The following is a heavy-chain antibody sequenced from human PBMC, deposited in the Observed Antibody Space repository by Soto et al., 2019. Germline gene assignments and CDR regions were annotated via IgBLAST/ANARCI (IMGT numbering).Heavy chain of an antibody. CDR1: GDSVSSPCAT. D-gene: IGHD1-1*01. CDR2: TRYTSKWSY. CDR3: LRVDWNDAGS. Sequence: QPLSLPSAISGDSVSSPCATCEWIRQSPSRGLEWLGRTRYTSKWSYEYALSVKGRITISPDTSKDHFSLQLDSVTPEDTAVYYCLRVDWNDAGSWGQGTLVTVSS. V-gene: IGHV6-1*01. J-gene: IGHJ5*02.